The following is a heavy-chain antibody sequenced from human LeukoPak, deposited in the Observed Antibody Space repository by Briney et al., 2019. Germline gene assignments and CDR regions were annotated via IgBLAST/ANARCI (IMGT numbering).Heavy chain of an antibody. Sequence: ASVKVSCKASGYTSTSYGISWVRQAPGQGLEWMGWISAYNGNTNYAQKLQGRVTMTTDTSTSTAYMELRSLRSDDTAVYYCARAIAVAGMTDYWGQGTLVTVSS. D-gene: IGHD6-19*01. J-gene: IGHJ4*02. CDR3: ARAIAVAGMTDY. CDR1: GYTSTSYG. CDR2: ISAYNGNT. V-gene: IGHV1-18*01.